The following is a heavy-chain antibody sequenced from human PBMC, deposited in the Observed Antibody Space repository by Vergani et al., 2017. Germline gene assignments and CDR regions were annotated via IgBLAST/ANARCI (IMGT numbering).Heavy chain of an antibody. J-gene: IGHJ5*02. Sequence: QVQLVQSGAEVKKPGASVKVSCKASGYTFTSHDNNWVRQATGQGLEWMGWMNPNSGNTGYAQKFQGRVTMTRNTSISNAYLGLSSLRSEDTAVYYCARRRLSSSSTGFDPWGQGTLVTVSS. V-gene: IGHV1-8*01. CDR1: GYTFTSHD. CDR3: ARRRLSSSSTGFDP. CDR2: MNPNSGNT. D-gene: IGHD6-6*01.